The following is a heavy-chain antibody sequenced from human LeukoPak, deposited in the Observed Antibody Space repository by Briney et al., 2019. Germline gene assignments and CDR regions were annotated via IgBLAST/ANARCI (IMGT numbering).Heavy chain of an antibody. CDR1: GGSFSDYY. Sequence: PSETLSLTCAVYGGSFSDYYWSWVGQPPGKGLEWIGEINPSGGTGYKPSLKSRVTISVDTSKNQFSLKLSSVTAADTAVYYCARTVYGGNPSYYYYYMDVWGKGTTVTISS. CDR2: INPSGGT. J-gene: IGHJ6*03. V-gene: IGHV4-34*01. CDR3: ARTVYGGNPSYYYYYMDV. D-gene: IGHD4-23*01.